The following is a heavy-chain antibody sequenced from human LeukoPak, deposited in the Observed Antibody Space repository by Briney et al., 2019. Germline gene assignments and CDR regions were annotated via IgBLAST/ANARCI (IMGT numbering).Heavy chain of an antibody. CDR1: GGSISSYY. Sequence: SETLSLTXTVSGGSISSYYWSWIRQPAGKGLKWIGRIYTSGSTNYNPSLKSRVTISVDTSKNQFSLKLSSVTAADTAVYYCARGIGYCSSTSCYEAAAWFDPWGQGTLVTVSS. V-gene: IGHV4-4*07. CDR2: IYTSGST. D-gene: IGHD2-2*01. CDR3: ARGIGYCSSTSCYEAAAWFDP. J-gene: IGHJ5*02.